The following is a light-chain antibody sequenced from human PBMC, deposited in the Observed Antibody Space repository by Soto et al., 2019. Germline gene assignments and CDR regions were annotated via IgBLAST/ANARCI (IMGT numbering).Light chain of an antibody. V-gene: IGKV3-15*01. CDR3: QHYHNWPPS. Sequence: EIVMTQSPATLSVSPGERATLSCRASQSVSSNLAWYQQKPGQAPRLLISGASTRATGIPARFSGSVSGTEFTLTISSLQSEDFAVYYCQHYHNWPPSFGQGTKLEIK. CDR2: GAS. J-gene: IGKJ2*01. CDR1: QSVSSN.